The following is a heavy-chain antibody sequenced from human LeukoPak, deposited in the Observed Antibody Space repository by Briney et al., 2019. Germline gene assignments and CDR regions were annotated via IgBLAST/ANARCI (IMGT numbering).Heavy chain of an antibody. CDR2: ISDRGDST. J-gene: IGHJ3*02. CDR1: GLNLTTYA. V-gene: IGHV3-23*01. Sequence: GGSLRLSCAASGLNLTTYAMGWVRQAPGKGLEWVSVISDRGDSTYYGDSVKGRFTISRDNANNSLYLQMNSLRAEDTAVYYCARVVVALRAFDIWGQGTMVTVSS. D-gene: IGHD3-22*01. CDR3: ARVVVALRAFDI.